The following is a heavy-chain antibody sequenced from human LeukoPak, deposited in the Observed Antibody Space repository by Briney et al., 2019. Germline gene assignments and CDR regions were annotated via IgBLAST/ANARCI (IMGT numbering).Heavy chain of an antibody. Sequence: GGSLRLSCAASGFTFSSYAMSWVRQAPGKGLEWVSAISGSGGSTYYADSVKGRFTISRDNAKNSLYLQMNSLRAEDTAVYYCARVKVATIDYFDYWGQGTLVTVSS. CDR2: ISGSGGST. J-gene: IGHJ4*02. CDR3: ARVKVATIDYFDY. V-gene: IGHV3-23*01. D-gene: IGHD5-24*01. CDR1: GFTFSSYA.